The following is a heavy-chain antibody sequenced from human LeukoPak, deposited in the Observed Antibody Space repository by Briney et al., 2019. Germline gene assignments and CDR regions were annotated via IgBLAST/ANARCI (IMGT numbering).Heavy chain of an antibody. CDR1: GFTFSSYA. D-gene: IGHD4-17*01. CDR2: ISGSGGST. Sequence: GRSLRLSCAASGFTFSSYAMSWVRQAPGKGLEWVSAISGSGGSTYYADSVKGRFTISRDNSKNTLYLQMNSLRAEDTAVYYCAKDETNQYGDYRDYWGQGTLVTVSS. CDR3: AKDETNQYGDYRDY. J-gene: IGHJ4*02. V-gene: IGHV3-23*01.